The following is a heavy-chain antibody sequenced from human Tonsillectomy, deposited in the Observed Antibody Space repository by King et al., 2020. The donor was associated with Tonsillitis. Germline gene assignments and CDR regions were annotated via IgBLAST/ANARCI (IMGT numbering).Heavy chain of an antibody. J-gene: IGHJ3*01. D-gene: IGHD3-22*01. V-gene: IGHV4-4*07. CDR2: IYTSGST. CDR1: GASISNYH. CDR3: GTEGYHNSSGYDDR. Sequence: QLQESGPGLVKPSETLSLTCTVSGASISNYHWSWIRQPAGKGLEWIGRIYTSGSTIYNPSHKSRITLSTDTSKNQFSLRLTSVTAADTALYFCGTEGYHNSSGYDDRGGQGTMVTVSS.